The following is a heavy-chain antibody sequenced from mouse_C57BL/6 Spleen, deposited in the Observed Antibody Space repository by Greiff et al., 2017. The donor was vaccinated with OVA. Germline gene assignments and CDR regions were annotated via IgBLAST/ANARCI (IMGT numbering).Heavy chain of an antibody. D-gene: IGHD1-1*01. CDR2: IDPSDSYT. CDR1: GYTFTSYW. J-gene: IGHJ1*03. Sequence: VQLQQPGAELVMPGASVKLSCKASGYTFTSYWMHWVKQRPGQGLEWIGEIDPSDSYTNYNQKFKGKSTLTVDKSSSTAYMQLSSLTSEDSAVYYGARGDYYGSSYWYFDVWGTGTTVTVSS. CDR3: ARGDYYGSSYWYFDV. V-gene: IGHV1-69*01.